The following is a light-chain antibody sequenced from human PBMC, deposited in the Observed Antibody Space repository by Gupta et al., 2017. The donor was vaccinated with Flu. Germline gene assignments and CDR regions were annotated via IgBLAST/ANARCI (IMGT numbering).Light chain of an antibody. Sequence: SSLYASVGDRVTSTCRASQRIRSYLCWFKQKPTKAPKLLIYTASSWQTGVASRFCGGGFGKYLSLTNTSRQQEDFASYYCHQSRDNPLFTFGHGTKVDIK. CDR1: QRIRSY. CDR3: HQSRDNPLFT. V-gene: IGKV1-39*01. CDR2: TAS. J-gene: IGKJ3*01.